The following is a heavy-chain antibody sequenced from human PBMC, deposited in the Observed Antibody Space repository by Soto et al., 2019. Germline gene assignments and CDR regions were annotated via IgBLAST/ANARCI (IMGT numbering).Heavy chain of an antibody. V-gene: IGHV4-59*08. Sequence: SETLSLTCTVSGGSISSYYWSWIRQPPGKGLEWIGYIYYSGSTNYNPSLKSRVTISVDTSKNQFSLKLSSVTAADTAVYYCARRIAARRWNYYYYYMDVWGKGTTVTVSS. D-gene: IGHD6-6*01. J-gene: IGHJ6*03. CDR2: IYYSGST. CDR3: ARRIAARRWNYYYYYMDV. CDR1: GGSISSYY.